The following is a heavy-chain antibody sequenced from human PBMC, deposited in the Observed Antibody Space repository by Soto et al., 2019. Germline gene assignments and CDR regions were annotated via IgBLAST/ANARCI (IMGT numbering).Heavy chain of an antibody. J-gene: IGHJ4*02. CDR1: GFTFSSYW. Sequence: PGGSLRLSCAASGFTFSSYWMHWVRQAPGKGLLWVSRIDEYGSTINYADSVKGRFTISRDNARNTLYLEMNSLRAEDTALYYCTRDIGGKVEYWGPGTLVTVSS. D-gene: IGHD3-10*01. V-gene: IGHV3-74*01. CDR3: TRDIGGKVEY. CDR2: IDEYGSTI.